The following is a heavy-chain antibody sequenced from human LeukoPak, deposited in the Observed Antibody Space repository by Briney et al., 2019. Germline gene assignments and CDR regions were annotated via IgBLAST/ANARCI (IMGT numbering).Heavy chain of an antibody. Sequence: PSETLSLTCTVSGGSISSSSYYWGWIRRPPGKGLEWIGSIYYSGSTYYNPSLKSRVTISVDTSKNQFSLKLSSVTAADTAVYYCAREASYGSGFDYWGQGTLVTVSS. J-gene: IGHJ4*02. CDR2: IYYSGST. D-gene: IGHD3-10*01. CDR1: GGSISSSSYY. V-gene: IGHV4-39*02. CDR3: AREASYGSGFDY.